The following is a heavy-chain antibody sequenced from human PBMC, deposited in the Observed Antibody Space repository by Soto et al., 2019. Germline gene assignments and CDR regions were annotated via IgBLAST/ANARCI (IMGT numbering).Heavy chain of an antibody. D-gene: IGHD1-26*01. V-gene: IGHV1-69*13. CDR1: GGTFSSYA. Sequence: SVKVSCKASGGTFSSYAISWVRQAPGQGLEWMGGIIPIFGTANYAQKFQGRVTITADESTSTAYMELSSLRFEDTAVYYCARSIVGHTTPGWLEPWGQGTLVTVSS. J-gene: IGHJ5*02. CDR3: ARSIVGHTTPGWLEP. CDR2: IIPIFGTA.